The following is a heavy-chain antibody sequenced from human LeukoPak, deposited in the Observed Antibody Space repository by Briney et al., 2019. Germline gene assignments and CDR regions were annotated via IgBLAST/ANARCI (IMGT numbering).Heavy chain of an antibody. D-gene: IGHD3-10*01. CDR3: VRDFGSLEDYFDY. Sequence: PSETLSLTCTVSGGPISSYYGSWIRQPPGKGLEWVATIHEDGSDKYYVDSVKGRFTISRDNVKNSLYLQMNILRAEDTAVYYCVRDFGSLEDYFDYWGQGTLVSVSS. V-gene: IGHV3-7*01. CDR1: GGPISSYY. J-gene: IGHJ4*02. CDR2: IHEDGSDK.